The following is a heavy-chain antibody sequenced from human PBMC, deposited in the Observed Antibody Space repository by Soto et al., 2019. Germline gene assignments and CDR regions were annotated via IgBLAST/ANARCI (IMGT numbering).Heavy chain of an antibody. D-gene: IGHD1-26*01. CDR1: GYTFTTSG. Sequence: QVQLVQSGPEVKKPGASVKVSCEASGYTFTTSGISWVRQAPGQGLEWMGWISTYNGDTNSAQKLQGRVTMTADPSTGTVYMELMSLKSDDTAVYYCARQGSWPYYYYGLDVWGQGTTVTVSS. CDR3: ARQGSWPYYYYGLDV. V-gene: IGHV1-18*01. CDR2: ISTYNGDT. J-gene: IGHJ6*02.